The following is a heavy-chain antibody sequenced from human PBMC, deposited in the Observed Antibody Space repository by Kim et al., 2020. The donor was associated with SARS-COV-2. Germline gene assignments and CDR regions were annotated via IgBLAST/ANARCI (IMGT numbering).Heavy chain of an antibody. CDR2: IYHSGST. V-gene: IGHV4-30-2*01. CDR1: GGSISSGGYS. D-gene: IGHD7-27*01. CDR3: ARAKLGAKYYFDY. Sequence: SETLSLTCAASGGSISSGGYSWSWIRQPPGKGLEWIGYIYHSGSTYYNPSLKSRVTISVDRSKNQFSLKLSSVTAADTAVYYCARAKLGAKYYFDYWGQGTLVTVSS. J-gene: IGHJ4*02.